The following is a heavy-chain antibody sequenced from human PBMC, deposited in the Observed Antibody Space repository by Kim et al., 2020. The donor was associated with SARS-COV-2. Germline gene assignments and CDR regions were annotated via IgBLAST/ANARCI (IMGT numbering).Heavy chain of an antibody. CDR2: GYT. Sequence: GYTYNEDSGKDRFNKSRDRSKNDLYRQMNNLRAEDTAVYYCARDQWEGLGYWGQGTLVTVSS. V-gene: IGHV3-66*01. J-gene: IGHJ4*02. CDR3: ARDQWEGLGY. D-gene: IGHD1-26*01.